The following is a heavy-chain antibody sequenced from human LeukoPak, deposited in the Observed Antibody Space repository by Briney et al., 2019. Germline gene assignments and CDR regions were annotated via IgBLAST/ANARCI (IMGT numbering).Heavy chain of an antibody. CDR1: GGSFSGYY. D-gene: IGHD3-10*01. V-gene: IGHV4-34*01. Sequence: SETLSLTCAVYGGSFSGYYWSWIRQPPGKGLEGIGEINHSGSTNYTPPLKSLATISVDTSKNQFSLKLSSVTAADTAVYYCARGLEFQPYYYFDYWGRGTLVTVSS. CDR2: INHSGST. CDR3: ARGLEFQPYYYFDY. J-gene: IGHJ4*02.